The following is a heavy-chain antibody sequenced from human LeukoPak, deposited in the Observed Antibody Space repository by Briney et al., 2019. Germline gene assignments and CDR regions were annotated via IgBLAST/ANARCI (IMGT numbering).Heavy chain of an antibody. J-gene: IGHJ4*02. Sequence: ASVKVSCKASGYTFTSYYMHWVRQAPGQELEWMGIINPSGGSTSYAQKFQGRVTMTRDTSTSTVYMELSSLRSEDTAVYYCAREPMGIAVAGSGYFDYWGQGTLVTVSS. CDR3: AREPMGIAVAGSGYFDY. D-gene: IGHD6-19*01. CDR2: INPSGGST. CDR1: GYTFTSYY. V-gene: IGHV1-46*01.